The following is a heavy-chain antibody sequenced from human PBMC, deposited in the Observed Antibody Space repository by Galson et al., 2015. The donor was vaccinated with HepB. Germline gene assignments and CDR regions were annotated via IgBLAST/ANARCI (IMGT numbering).Heavy chain of an antibody. CDR2: ISAYNGNT. CDR3: ARVSKLAAAGPGLS. CDR1: GYTFTSYG. D-gene: IGHD6-13*01. Sequence: SVKVSCKASGYTFTSYGISWVRQAPGQGLEWMGWISAYNGNTNYAQKLQGRVTMTTDTSTSTAYMELRSLRSDDTAVYYCARVSKLAAAGPGLSWGQGTLVTVSS. J-gene: IGHJ5*02. V-gene: IGHV1-18*01.